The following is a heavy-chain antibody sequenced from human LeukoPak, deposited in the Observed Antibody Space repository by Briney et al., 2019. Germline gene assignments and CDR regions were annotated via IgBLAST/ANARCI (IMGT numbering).Heavy chain of an antibody. CDR1: GYTFTSYG. V-gene: IGHV1-69*04. CDR3: ARAPSYQLLLFDY. D-gene: IGHD2-2*01. J-gene: IGHJ4*02. CDR2: IIPIVGIA. Sequence: SVKVSCTASGYTFTSYGISWVRQAPGQGLEWMGRIIPIVGIANYAQKFQGRVTITADKSTSTAYMELSSLRSEDTAVYYCARAPSYQLLLFDYWGQGTLVTVSS.